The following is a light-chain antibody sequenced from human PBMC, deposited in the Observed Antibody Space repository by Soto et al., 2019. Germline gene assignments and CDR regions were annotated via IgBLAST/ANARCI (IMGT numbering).Light chain of an antibody. V-gene: IGKV3-20*01. CDR3: QQHETLIT. J-gene: IGKJ5*01. Sequence: EIVLTQSPVILSLSPGERATLSCMASQSLSSSYFAWYQHKPGQGPRLLIYGAFTRAAGIPDRFSGSGSGTDFTLTISRLEPEDFAVYYRQQHETLITFGQGTRLEIK. CDR2: GAF. CDR1: QSLSSSY.